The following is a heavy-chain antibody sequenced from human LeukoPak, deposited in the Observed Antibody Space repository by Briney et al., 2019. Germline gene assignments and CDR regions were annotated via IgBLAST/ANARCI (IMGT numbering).Heavy chain of an antibody. CDR1: GFTFSSYW. D-gene: IGHD3-22*01. CDR3: ARDLPQYDSSDFGPNSADY. Sequence: GGSLRLSCAASGFTFSSYWMSWVRQAPGKGLEWVANIKQDGSEKYYVDSVKGRFTISRDNAKNSLYLQMNSLRAEDTAVYYCARDLPQYDSSDFGPNSADYWGQGTLVTVSS. J-gene: IGHJ4*02. CDR2: IKQDGSEK. V-gene: IGHV3-7*01.